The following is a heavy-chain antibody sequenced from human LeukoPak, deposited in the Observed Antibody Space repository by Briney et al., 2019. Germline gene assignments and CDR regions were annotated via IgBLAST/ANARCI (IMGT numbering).Heavy chain of an antibody. D-gene: IGHD2-2*01. CDR3: SKCVVPADAFYY. V-gene: IGHV3-23*01. CDR2: ISGSGGSK. CDR1: GFAFSSYS. J-gene: IGHJ4*02. Sequence: PGGSLRLSCAASGFAFSSYSMSWVRQAPGKGLEWVSDISGSGGSKYYADSVKGRFTISRDNAKHTLYLQMNSLRAEDTAVYYCSKCVVPADAFYYWGQGTLVSVSS.